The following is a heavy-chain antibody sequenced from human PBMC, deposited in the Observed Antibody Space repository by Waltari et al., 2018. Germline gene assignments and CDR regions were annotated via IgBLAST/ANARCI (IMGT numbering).Heavy chain of an antibody. CDR3: ARDPTDYDWFDP. D-gene: IGHD4-17*01. CDR2: IIPIFGTA. J-gene: IGHJ5*02. V-gene: IGHV1-69*14. Sequence: QVQLVQSGAEVKQPGSSVKVSCKASGGPFSIYAISWGRQAPGQGLEWMGGIIPIFGTANYAQKFQGRVTITADKSTSTAYMELSSLRSEDTAVYYCARDPTDYDWFDPWGQGTLVTVSS. CDR1: GGPFSIYA.